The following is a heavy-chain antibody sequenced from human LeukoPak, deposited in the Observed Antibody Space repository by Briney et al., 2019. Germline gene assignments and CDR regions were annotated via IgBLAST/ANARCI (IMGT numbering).Heavy chain of an antibody. J-gene: IGHJ4*02. CDR3: ARGRRNVICSSTSCYTLGYFDY. D-gene: IGHD2-2*02. CDR2: INHSGST. CDR1: GGSFSGYY. V-gene: IGHV4-34*01. Sequence: PSETLSLTCAVYGGSFSGYYWSWIRQPPGKGLEWIGEINHSGSTNYNPSLKSRVTISVGTSKNQFSQKLSSVTAADTAVYYCARGRRNVICSSTSCYTLGYFDYWGQGTLVTVSS.